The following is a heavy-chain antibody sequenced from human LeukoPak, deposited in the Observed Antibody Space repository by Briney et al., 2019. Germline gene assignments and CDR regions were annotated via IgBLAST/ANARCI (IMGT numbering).Heavy chain of an antibody. CDR3: VRSGYSTSSDVDY. CDR1: GFTFSAYA. D-gene: IGHD6-6*01. V-gene: IGHV3-64D*09. J-gene: IGHJ4*02. CDR2: INSNGDST. Sequence: GGSLRLSCSVSGFTFSAYAMHWVRQAPGKGLEFLSSINSNGDSTYHADSVKGRFTISRDNSRSTLYLQMRSLRPEDTAVYYCVRSGYSTSSDVDYWGQGTLVTVSS.